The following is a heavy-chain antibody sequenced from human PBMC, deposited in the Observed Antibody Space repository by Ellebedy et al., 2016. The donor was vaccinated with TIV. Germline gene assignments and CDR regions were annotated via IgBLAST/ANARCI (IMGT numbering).Heavy chain of an antibody. CDR1: GGTFNTYT. CDR3: ARSEDTSGYYYFFDS. J-gene: IGHJ4*02. V-gene: IGHV1-69*02. Sequence: AASVKVSCKAPGGTFNTYTISWVRQAPGQGLEWMGRIMPMVHLPTYGQRFQGRVTITADKLTSTAYLELSSLRSDDTAIYYCARSEDTSGYYYFFDSWGQGTLVTVSS. D-gene: IGHD3-22*01. CDR2: IMPMVHLP.